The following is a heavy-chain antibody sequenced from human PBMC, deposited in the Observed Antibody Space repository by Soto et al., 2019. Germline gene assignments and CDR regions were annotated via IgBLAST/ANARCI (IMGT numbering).Heavy chain of an antibody. D-gene: IGHD2-2*01. J-gene: IGHJ6*03. V-gene: IGHV4-59*08. CDR1: GGSTNSYY. CDR2: IYYSGTI. Sequence: PSETLSLTCTVSGGSTNSYYWNWIRQPPGKGLEWIGYIYYSGTIKYNPSQKSRITISLETSKNQFSLKLTSVTAADTAVYYCARLRSTRPPYYYYYYYMDVWGKGTTVTVSS. CDR3: ARLRSTRPPYYYYYYYMDV.